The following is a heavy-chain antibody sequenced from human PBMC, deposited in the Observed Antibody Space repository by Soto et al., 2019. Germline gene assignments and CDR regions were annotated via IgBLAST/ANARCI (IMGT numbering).Heavy chain of an antibody. Sequence: QVQLVESGGGVVQPGRSLRLSCAASGFTFSSYGMHWVRQAPGKGLEWVAVIWYDGSNKYYADSVKGRFTISRDNSKNTLYLQMNGLRAEDTAVYYCARDPAHYYGSGSYKHYYYGMDVWGQGTTVTVSS. CDR1: GFTFSSYG. J-gene: IGHJ6*02. CDR3: ARDPAHYYGSGSYKHYYYGMDV. V-gene: IGHV3-33*01. CDR2: IWYDGSNK. D-gene: IGHD3-10*01.